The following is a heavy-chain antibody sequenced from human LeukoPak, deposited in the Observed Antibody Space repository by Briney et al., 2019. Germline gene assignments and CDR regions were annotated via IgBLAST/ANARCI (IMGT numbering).Heavy chain of an antibody. D-gene: IGHD6-13*01. CDR1: GFTFSRFW. J-gene: IGHJ1*01. V-gene: IGHV3-30-3*01. CDR3: ARDFGAAAYTGGYFQH. Sequence: GGSLRLSCAASGFTFSRFWMSWVRQAPGKGLEWVAVISYDGSNKYYADSVKGRFTISRDNSKNTLYLQMNSLRAEDTAVYYCARDFGAAAYTGGYFQHWGQGTLVTVSS. CDR2: ISYDGSNK.